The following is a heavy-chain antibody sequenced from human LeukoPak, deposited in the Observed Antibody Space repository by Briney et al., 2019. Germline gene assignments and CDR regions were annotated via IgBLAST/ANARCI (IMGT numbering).Heavy chain of an antibody. CDR2: ISGSGGST. CDR3: AKRERWLQSIDY. CDR1: GCTFSSYA. J-gene: IGHJ4*02. Sequence: PGGSLRLSCAASGCTFSSYAMSWVRQAPGKGLEWVSAISGSGGSTYYADSVKGRFTISRDNSKNTLYLQMNSLRAEDTAVYYCAKRERWLQSIDYWGQGTLVTVSS. V-gene: IGHV3-23*01. D-gene: IGHD5-24*01.